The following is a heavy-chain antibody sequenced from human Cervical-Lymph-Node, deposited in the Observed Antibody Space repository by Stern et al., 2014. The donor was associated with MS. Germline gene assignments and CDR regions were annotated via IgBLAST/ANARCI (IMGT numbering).Heavy chain of an antibody. Sequence: QVQLVQSGGGVVQPGRSLRLSCAASGFTFSSYGMHWVRQAPGTGLAWVTVSSYDRNHKYYAASVKSRFTISRDNSKNTLHLQMNSVTPDDTAIYYCARDYEDASMLFDHWGQGTLVTVSS. CDR2: SSYDRNHK. D-gene: IGHD2-8*01. CDR3: ARDYEDASMLFDH. V-gene: IGHV3-30*03. CDR1: GFTFSSYG. J-gene: IGHJ4*02.